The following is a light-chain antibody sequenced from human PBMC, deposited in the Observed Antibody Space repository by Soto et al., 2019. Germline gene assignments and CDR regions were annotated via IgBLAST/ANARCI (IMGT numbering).Light chain of an antibody. J-gene: IGKJ1*01. Sequence: DIQMTQSPSTLSASVGDRVTISCRASQSISTWLAWYQQKPGKAPKLRIYDASSLERGVPPRFSGGGSGTDFTLTISSLQPEDFATYFCQQSYSRPRTFGQGTKVDIK. CDR2: DAS. CDR1: QSISTW. CDR3: QQSYSRPRT. V-gene: IGKV1-5*01.